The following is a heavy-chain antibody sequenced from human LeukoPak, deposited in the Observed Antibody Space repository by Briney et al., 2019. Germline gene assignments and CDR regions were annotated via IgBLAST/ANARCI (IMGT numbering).Heavy chain of an antibody. CDR3: AKALAVAATSGYFQE. D-gene: IGHD6-19*01. V-gene: IGHV3-23*01. CDR1: GFTFSTYA. J-gene: IGHJ1*01. CDR2: ISANGGDT. Sequence: PGGSLRLSCAASGFTFSTYAMIWVRQAPGKGLEWVSAISANGGDTYYADSIKGRFTISRDNSKNTLYLQMNSLRAEDTAIYYCAKALAVAATSGYFQEWGQGTLVTVSS.